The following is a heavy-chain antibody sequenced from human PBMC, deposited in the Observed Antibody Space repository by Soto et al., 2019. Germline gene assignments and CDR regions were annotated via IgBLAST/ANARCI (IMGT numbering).Heavy chain of an antibody. D-gene: IGHD3-22*01. V-gene: IGHV4-30-4*01. CDR2: IYYSGST. Sequence: SETLSLTCTVSGGSISSGDYYWSWIRQPPGKGLEWIGYIYYSGSTYYNPSLKNRVTISVDTSKNQFSLKLSSVTAADMAVYYCARVIEYYDSSGYSMGGHDAFDIWGQGTMVTVSS. J-gene: IGHJ3*02. CDR3: ARVIEYYDSSGYSMGGHDAFDI. CDR1: GGSISSGDYY.